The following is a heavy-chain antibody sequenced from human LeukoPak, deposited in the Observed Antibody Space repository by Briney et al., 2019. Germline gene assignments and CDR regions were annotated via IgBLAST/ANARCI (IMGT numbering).Heavy chain of an antibody. D-gene: IGHD5-12*01. CDR1: GFTFSSYW. V-gene: IGHV3-74*01. Sequence: QPGGSLRLSCAASGFTFSSYWMHWVRQAPGKGLVWVSHIDADGISTSYADSVKGRFTISRDNAKNILYLQMNSLRAEDTAVYYCVRDHSGYDHEFDFWGQGTLVTVSS. CDR2: IDADGIST. CDR3: VRDHSGYDHEFDF. J-gene: IGHJ4*02.